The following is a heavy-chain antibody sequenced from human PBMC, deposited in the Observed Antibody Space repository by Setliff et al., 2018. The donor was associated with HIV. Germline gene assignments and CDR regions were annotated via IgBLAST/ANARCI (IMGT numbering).Heavy chain of an antibody. Sequence: PSETLSLTCAVSDYSISSGYYWGWIRQPPGKGLEWIGSIYHSGSTHYNPSLKSRVTISVDTSKNQFSLKLSSVTAADTAVYYCARPGVGTVSFDYWGQGTLVTVSS. D-gene: IGHD1-7*01. J-gene: IGHJ4*02. V-gene: IGHV4-38-2*01. CDR1: DYSISSGYY. CDR2: IYHSGST. CDR3: ARPGVGTVSFDY.